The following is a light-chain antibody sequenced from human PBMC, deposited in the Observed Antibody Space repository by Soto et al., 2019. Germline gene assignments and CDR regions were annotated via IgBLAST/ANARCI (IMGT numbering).Light chain of an antibody. CDR2: KAS. V-gene: IGKV1-5*03. J-gene: IGKJ2*01. Sequence: DIQMTQSPSTLSASVGDRVTIACRASQSITSWLAWYQQKPGKAPNLLIYKASSLESGVPSRFSGSGSGTEFTLTISSLQPDDSATYYCQPYNSYPYTFGQGTKLEIK. CDR3: QPYNSYPYT. CDR1: QSITSW.